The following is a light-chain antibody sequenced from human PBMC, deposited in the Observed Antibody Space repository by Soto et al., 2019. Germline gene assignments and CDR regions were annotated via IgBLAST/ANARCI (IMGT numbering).Light chain of an antibody. J-gene: IGKJ1*01. Sequence: DIEITQSRSTLSGSGGDSGTRRWPASQTISSWLAWYQQTQGKAPKLLIYKASTLKSGVPSRFRGTRSGTEFTLAFSRLQPDDFPTYYCQHYNSYSEAFGQGTKVDIK. CDR1: QTISSW. V-gene: IGKV1-5*03. CDR3: QHYNSYSEA. CDR2: KAS.